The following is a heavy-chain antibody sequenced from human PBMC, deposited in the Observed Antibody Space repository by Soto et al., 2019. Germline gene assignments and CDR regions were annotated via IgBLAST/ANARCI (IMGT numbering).Heavy chain of an antibody. CDR1: GYIFTTYG. V-gene: IGHV1-18*01. CDR2: ISPYTGNT. CDR3: ARAYPADWVGLGY. D-gene: IGHD1-26*01. Sequence: QVQLVQSGAEVKKPGASVKVSCKASGYIFTTYGFSWVRQAPGQGLEWMGWISPYTGNTNYAQKVQGRVTMTTDTSTSTAYMELRNLRSDDTAVYYCARAYPADWVGLGYWGQVTLVTVSS. J-gene: IGHJ4*02.